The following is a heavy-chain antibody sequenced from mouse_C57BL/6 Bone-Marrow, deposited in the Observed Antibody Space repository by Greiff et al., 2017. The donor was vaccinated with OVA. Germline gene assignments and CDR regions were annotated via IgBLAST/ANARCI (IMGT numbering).Heavy chain of an antibody. V-gene: IGHV4-1*01. Sequence: EVQVVESGGGLVQPGGSLKLSCAASGFAFSSYWMSWVRRAPGKGLEWIGDINPASSTLDYAPFVEGKFIICRDNAKNTLYLQMNKVRTENTALYYCARLEYAMDYWGQGTAVTVSS. CDR1: GFAFSSYW. J-gene: IGHJ4*01. CDR2: INPASSTL. CDR3: ARLEYAMDY.